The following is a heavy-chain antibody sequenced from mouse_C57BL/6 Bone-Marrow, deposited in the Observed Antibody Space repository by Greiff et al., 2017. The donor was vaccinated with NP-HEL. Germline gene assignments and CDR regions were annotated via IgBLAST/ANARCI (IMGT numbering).Heavy chain of an antibody. J-gene: IGHJ2*01. CDR2: IDPSDSYT. D-gene: IGHD3-2*02. CDR1: GYTFTSYW. CDR3: ARRLRLPFDD. Sequence: QVQLQQPGAELVRPGTSVKLSCKASGYTFTSYWMHWVKQRPGQGLEWIGVIDPSDSYTNYNQKFKGKATLTVDTSSSTAYMQLSSLTSEDSAVYYCARRLRLPFDDWGQGTTLTVSS. V-gene: IGHV1-59*01.